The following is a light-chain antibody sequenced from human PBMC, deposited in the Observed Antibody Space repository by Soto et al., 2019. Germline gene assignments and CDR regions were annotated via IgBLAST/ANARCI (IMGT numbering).Light chain of an antibody. J-gene: IGLJ2*01. CDR1: SSDVGGYNY. CDR2: EVS. CDR3: SSYAGSNNLV. Sequence: QSALTQPPSASGSPGQSVTISCTGTSSDVGGYNYVSWYQQHPGKAPKLMIYEVSKRPSGVPDRFSGSKSGNTAPLTVSGLQAEDVADYYCSSYAGSNNLVFGGGTKLTVL. V-gene: IGLV2-8*01.